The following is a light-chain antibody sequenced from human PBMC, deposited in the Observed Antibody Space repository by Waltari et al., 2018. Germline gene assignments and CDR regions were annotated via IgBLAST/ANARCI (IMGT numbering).Light chain of an antibody. CDR3: QVWDGSTNRPV. V-gene: IGLV3-21*04. CDR2: YDS. CDR1: NIGGKS. Sequence: SYVLTQPPSVSVAPGKTARITCGGNNIGGKSVHWYQQKPGQAPMVVMYYDSDRPSGIPDRFSGSKSGSRATLTISRVEAGDEADYHCQVWDGSTNRPVFGGGTTLTVL. J-gene: IGLJ3*02.